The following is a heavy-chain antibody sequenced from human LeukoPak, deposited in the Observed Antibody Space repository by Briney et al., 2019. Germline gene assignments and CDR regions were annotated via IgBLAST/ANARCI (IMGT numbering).Heavy chain of an antibody. CDR3: ARAKHYDFWSGYQPDYYYGMDV. V-gene: IGHV1-18*01. CDR2: ISAYNGNT. Sequence: GASVKVSCKASGYTFTSYGISWVRQAPGQGLEWTGWISAYNGNTNYAQKLQGRVTMTTDTSTSTAYMELRSLRSDDTAVYYCARAKHYDFWSGYQPDYYYGMDVWGQGTTVTVSS. CDR1: GYTFTSYG. J-gene: IGHJ6*02. D-gene: IGHD3-3*01.